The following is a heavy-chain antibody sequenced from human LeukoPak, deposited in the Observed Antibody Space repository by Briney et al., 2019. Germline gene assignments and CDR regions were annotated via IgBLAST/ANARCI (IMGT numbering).Heavy chain of an antibody. Sequence: SVKVSCKASGGTFSSYAISWVRQAPGQGLEWMGRIIPILGIANYAQKFQGGVTITADKSTSTAYTELSSLRSEDTAVYYCARDPLHDYSNYGLSNWFDPWGQGTLVTVSS. CDR3: ARDPLHDYSNYGLSNWFDP. CDR1: GGTFSSYA. V-gene: IGHV1-69*04. D-gene: IGHD4-11*01. CDR2: IIPILGIA. J-gene: IGHJ5*02.